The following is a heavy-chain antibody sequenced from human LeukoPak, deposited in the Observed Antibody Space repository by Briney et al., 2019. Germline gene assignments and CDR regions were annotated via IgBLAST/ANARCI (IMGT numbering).Heavy chain of an antibody. CDR2: ISSSGSTI. CDR3: ARDGYRGWLQPFEY. V-gene: IGHV3-11*01. CDR1: GFTFSDYY. D-gene: IGHD5-12*01. J-gene: IGHJ4*02. Sequence: GGSLRLSCAASGFTFSDYYMSWIRQAPGKGLEWVSYISSSGSTIYYADSVKGRFTISKDNAKNSLYLQMNSLRAEDTAVYYCARDGYRGWLQPFEYWGQGTLVTVSS.